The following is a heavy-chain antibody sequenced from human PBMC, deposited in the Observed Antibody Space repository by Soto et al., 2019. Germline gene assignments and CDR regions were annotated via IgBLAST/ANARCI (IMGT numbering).Heavy chain of an antibody. D-gene: IGHD1-26*01. CDR1: GFTFSNYG. CDR2: ISYDVNNK. J-gene: IGHJ6*02. V-gene: IGHV3-30*18. Sequence: PGGSLRLSCAVSGFTFSNYGMHWVRQAPGKGLEWVALISYDVNNKYYADSVKGRFTISRDNSKNTLFLQMNGLRAEDTAVYYCSKGGSKAGMDVWGQGTTVTVS. CDR3: SKGGSKAGMDV.